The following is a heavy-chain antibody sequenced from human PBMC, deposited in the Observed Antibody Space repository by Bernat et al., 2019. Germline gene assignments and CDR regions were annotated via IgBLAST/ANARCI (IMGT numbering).Heavy chain of an antibody. Sequence: QVQLQQWGAGLLKPSETLSLTCAVYGGSFSGYYWSWIRQPPGKGLEWIGEINHSGSTNYNPSLKSRVTISVDTSKNQSSLKLSSVTAADTAVYYCARGYWFDPWGQGTLVTVSS. CDR1: GGSFSGYY. J-gene: IGHJ5*02. CDR2: INHSGST. V-gene: IGHV4-34*01. CDR3: ARGYWFDP.